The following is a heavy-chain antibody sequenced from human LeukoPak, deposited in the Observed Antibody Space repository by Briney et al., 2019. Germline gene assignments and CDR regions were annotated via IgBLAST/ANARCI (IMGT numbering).Heavy chain of an antibody. Sequence: GGSLRLSCAASGFSVSNSDMTWVRQAPGKGLEWVSVIYAGGSTDYADSVKGRFTISRDNFKNAMYLQMNSLRAEDTAVYYCARAFQYGSGSYPYSLWGRGTLVTVPS. J-gene: IGHJ4*02. D-gene: IGHD3-10*01. CDR2: IYAGGST. V-gene: IGHV3-66*01. CDR1: GFSVSNSD. CDR3: ARAFQYGSGSYPYSL.